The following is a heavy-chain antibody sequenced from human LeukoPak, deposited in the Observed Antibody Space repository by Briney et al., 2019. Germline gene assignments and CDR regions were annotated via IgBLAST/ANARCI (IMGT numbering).Heavy chain of an antibody. CDR1: GFTLSSYA. CDR2: ISGSGGST. V-gene: IGHV3-23*01. CDR3: AKDEGGSNGLYDYVWGSYRMVDY. D-gene: IGHD3-16*01. Sequence: GGSLRLSCAASGFTLSSYAMSWVRQAPGKGLEWVSAISGSGGSTYYADSVKGRFTISRDNSKNTLYLQMNSLRAEDTAVYYCAKDEGGSNGLYDYVWGSYRMVDYWGQGTLVTVSS. J-gene: IGHJ4*02.